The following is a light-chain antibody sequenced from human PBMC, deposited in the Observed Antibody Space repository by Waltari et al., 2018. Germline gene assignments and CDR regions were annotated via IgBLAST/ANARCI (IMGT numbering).Light chain of an antibody. CDR3: QQYVESPAT. J-gene: IGKJ1*01. Sequence: EIVLTQSPGTVSLSPGDRATLSCGASQNVRIYLAWYQQKPGQAPRLLIYHASTRANGIPDRFSASGSGTDFTLTISRLEPEDFAMYYCQQYVESPATFGQGTKVVIK. V-gene: IGKV3-20*01. CDR1: QNVRIY. CDR2: HAS.